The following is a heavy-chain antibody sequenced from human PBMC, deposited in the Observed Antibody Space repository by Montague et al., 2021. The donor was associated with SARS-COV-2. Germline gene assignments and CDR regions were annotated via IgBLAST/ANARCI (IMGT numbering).Heavy chain of an antibody. Sequence: SETLSLTCTVSSGSIRSSAYYWGWIRQPPGKELEWIGNISYSGTTYYNPSLQSRGTISVDTSKNRLSLRLSSVTAADTAVYFCARGMIRGVTTPFDYWGQGSQVTVSS. CDR1: SGSIRSSAYY. CDR2: ISYSGTT. V-gene: IGHV4-39*02. D-gene: IGHD3-10*01. CDR3: ARGMIRGVTTPFDY. J-gene: IGHJ4*02.